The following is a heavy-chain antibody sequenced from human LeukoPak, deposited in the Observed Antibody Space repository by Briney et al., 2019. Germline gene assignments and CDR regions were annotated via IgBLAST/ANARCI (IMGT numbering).Heavy chain of an antibody. Sequence: PSETLSLTCTVSGGSISSSSYYWGWIRQPPGKGLEWIGSIYYSGSTYYNPSLKSRVTISVDTSKNQFSLKLSSVTAADTAVYYCARADYYDSSGYYYGLDYWGQGTLVTVSS. CDR1: GGSISSSSYY. J-gene: IGHJ4*02. V-gene: IGHV4-39*07. D-gene: IGHD3-22*01. CDR3: ARADYYDSSGYYYGLDY. CDR2: IYYSGST.